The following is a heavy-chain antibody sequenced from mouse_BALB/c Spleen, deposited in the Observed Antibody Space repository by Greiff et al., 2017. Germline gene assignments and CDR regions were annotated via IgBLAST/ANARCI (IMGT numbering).Heavy chain of an antibody. CDR1: GFTFSSYY. V-gene: IGHV5-6-2*01. CDR2: INSNGGST. Sequence: EVMLVESGGGLVKLGGSLKLSCAASGFTFSSYYMSWVRQTPEKRLELVAAINSNGGSTYYPDTVKGRFTISRDNAKNTLYLQMSSLKSEDTALYYCARRERGYYAMDDWGQGTSVTVSS. CDR3: ARRERGYYAMDD. J-gene: IGHJ4*01.